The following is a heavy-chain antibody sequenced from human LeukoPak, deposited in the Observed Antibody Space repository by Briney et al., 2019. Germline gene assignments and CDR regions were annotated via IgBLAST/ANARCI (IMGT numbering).Heavy chain of an antibody. D-gene: IGHD3-10*01. CDR1: GFSLSDYE. CDR2: ISSSSSTR. Sequence: GGSLRLSCTASGFSLSDYEINWVRQAPGKGLEWVSHISSSSSTRYYADSVKGRFTLSRDNAKNSLYLQMNSLRAEDTAVYYCARAGFTFSDYFGSFFDYWGQGTLVTVSS. V-gene: IGHV3-48*03. J-gene: IGHJ4*02. CDR3: ARAGFTFSDYFGSFFDY.